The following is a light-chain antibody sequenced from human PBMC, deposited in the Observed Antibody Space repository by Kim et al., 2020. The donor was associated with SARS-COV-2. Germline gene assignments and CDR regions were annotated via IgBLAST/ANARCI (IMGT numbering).Light chain of an antibody. CDR1: QDISNY. J-gene: IGKJ4*01. CDR2: AAF. Sequence: ASVGDRVTITCRASQDISNYLAWFQQKPGKAPESLIYAAFNLQGGVPSKFSGSGSGTDFTLTINSLQPEDFATYYCQQYSSYPLTFGGGTKVDIK. CDR3: QQYSSYPLT. V-gene: IGKV1-16*02.